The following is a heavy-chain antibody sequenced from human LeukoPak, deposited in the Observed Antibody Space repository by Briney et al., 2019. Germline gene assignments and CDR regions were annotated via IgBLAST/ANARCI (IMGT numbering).Heavy chain of an antibody. Sequence: PGGSLRLSCAASGFTFSTYAMSWVRQAPGKGLEWVSAINDRGGSTYYADSVKGRFTISRDNSKNTLSLQMNSLRAEDTAVYYCAKAVAGRSDYWGQGTLVTVSS. J-gene: IGHJ4*02. D-gene: IGHD6-19*01. V-gene: IGHV3-23*01. CDR3: AKAVAGRSDY. CDR2: INDRGGST. CDR1: GFTFSTYA.